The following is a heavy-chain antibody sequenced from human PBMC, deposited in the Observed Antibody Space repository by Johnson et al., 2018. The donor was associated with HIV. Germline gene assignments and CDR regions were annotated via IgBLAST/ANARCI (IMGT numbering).Heavy chain of an antibody. J-gene: IGHJ3*02. V-gene: IGHV3-66*01. CDR3: QGDSGSYHGNDAFDI. CDR2: LASRGSS. Sequence: VQFVESGGGLVQPGGSLRLTCAASGFTVSSNYMIWVRQAPGHGLEWASVLASRGSSYHADSGQGRCPISRDNPKNSLYLQMNSLRAEDTALYYCQGDSGSYHGNDAFDIRGRGTMVTVSS. D-gene: IGHD1-26*01. CDR1: GFTVSSNY.